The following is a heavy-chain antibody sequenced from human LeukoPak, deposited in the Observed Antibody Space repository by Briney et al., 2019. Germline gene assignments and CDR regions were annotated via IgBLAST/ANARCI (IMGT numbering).Heavy chain of an antibody. CDR1: GFTFSSYW. J-gene: IGHJ6*03. Sequence: GGSLRLSCAASGFTFSSYWMSWVRQAPGKGLEWVANIKQDGSEKYYVVSVKGRFTISRDNSKNTLYLQMNSLRVEDTAVYYCAKDPRHCSGGYCWDYYYYMDVWGKGTTVTVSS. D-gene: IGHD2-21*02. CDR2: IKQDGSEK. V-gene: IGHV3-7*01. CDR3: AKDPRHCSGGYCWDYYYYMDV.